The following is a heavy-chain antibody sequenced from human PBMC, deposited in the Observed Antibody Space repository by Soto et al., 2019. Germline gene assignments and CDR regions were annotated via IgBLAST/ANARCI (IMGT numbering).Heavy chain of an antibody. J-gene: IGHJ6*02. V-gene: IGHV1-69*01. Sequence: SVKVACAASGAPLSSCAIIWGRQTTGQGLEWMGGIIPIFGTANYAQKFQGRVTITADESTSTAYMELSSLRSEDTAVYYCARDRVAAAQGYGMDVWGQGTTVTVSS. CDR3: ARDRVAAAQGYGMDV. CDR2: IIPIFGTA. CDR1: GAPLSSCA. D-gene: IGHD6-13*01.